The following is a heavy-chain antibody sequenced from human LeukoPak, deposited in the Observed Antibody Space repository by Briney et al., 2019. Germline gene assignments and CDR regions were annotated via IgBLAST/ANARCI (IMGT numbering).Heavy chain of an antibody. Sequence: GGSLRLSCAASGFTFSSYGMNWVRQAPGKGLEWVAVISYDGSNKYYADSVKGRFTISRDNAKNTLYLQMNSLRVEDTSVYYCARDYYMGIVDQWGQGTRVTVSS. CDR3: ARDYYMGIVDQ. V-gene: IGHV3-30*12. CDR2: ISYDGSNK. D-gene: IGHD3-22*01. J-gene: IGHJ5*02. CDR1: GFTFSSYG.